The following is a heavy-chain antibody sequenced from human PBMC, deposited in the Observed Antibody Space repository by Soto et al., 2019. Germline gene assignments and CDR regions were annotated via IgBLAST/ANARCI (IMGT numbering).Heavy chain of an antibody. CDR2: IYYSGST. V-gene: IGHV4-31*03. Sequence: PSETLSLTCTVSGGSISSGGYYWSWIRQHPGKGLEWIGYIYYSGSTYYNPSLKSRVTISVDTSKNQFSLKLSSVTAADTAVYYCARGFYDDCSSTSCYNYYYYYMDVWGKGTTVTVSS. CDR1: GGSISSGGYY. J-gene: IGHJ6*03. CDR3: ARGFYDDCSSTSCYNYYYYYMDV. D-gene: IGHD2-2*02.